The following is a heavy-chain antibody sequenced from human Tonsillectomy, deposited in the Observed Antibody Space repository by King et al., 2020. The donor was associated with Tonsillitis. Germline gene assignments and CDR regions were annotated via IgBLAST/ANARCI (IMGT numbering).Heavy chain of an antibody. CDR3: ASTPFYSSSYYFDS. V-gene: IGHV4-61*02. CDR2: IYTSGST. CDR1: GGSLSSTSYS. J-gene: IGHJ4*02. Sequence: VQLQESGPGLVKPSQTLSLTCTVSGGSLSSTSYSWSWIRQPAGKGLEWIGRIYTSGSTHYNSSLNSRVTMSLDTSKNQFSLKLTSVTAADTAVYYCASTPFYSSSYYFDSWGQGILVTVSS. D-gene: IGHD6-6*01.